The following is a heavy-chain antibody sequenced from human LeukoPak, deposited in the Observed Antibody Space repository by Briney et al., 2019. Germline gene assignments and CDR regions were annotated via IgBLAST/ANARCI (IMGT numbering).Heavy chain of an antibody. CDR3: ARLVALLWFGEYPDY. V-gene: IGHV3-20*04. CDR2: INWNGGST. Sequence: GGSLRLSCAASGFTFDDYGMSWVRQAPGKGLEWVSGINWNGGSTGYADSVKGRFTISRDNAKNSLYLQMNSLRAEDTASYYCARLVALLWFGEYPDYWGQGTLVTVSS. D-gene: IGHD3-10*01. CDR1: GFTFDDYG. J-gene: IGHJ4*02.